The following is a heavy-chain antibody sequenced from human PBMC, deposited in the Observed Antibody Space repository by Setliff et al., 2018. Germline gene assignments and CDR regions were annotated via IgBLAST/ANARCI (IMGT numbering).Heavy chain of an antibody. D-gene: IGHD2-21*02. Sequence: LRLSCAVSGFTFSGSAVHWVRQAPGKGLEWVSSISSSSSYIYYADSVKGRFTISGDNAKNSLYLQMNSLRAEDTAVYYCARDDRYRYCGGDCYYGYGMDVWGQGTTVTVSS. CDR3: ARDDRYRYCGGDCYYGYGMDV. CDR1: GFTFSGSA. CDR2: ISSSSSYI. V-gene: IGHV3-21*01. J-gene: IGHJ6*02.